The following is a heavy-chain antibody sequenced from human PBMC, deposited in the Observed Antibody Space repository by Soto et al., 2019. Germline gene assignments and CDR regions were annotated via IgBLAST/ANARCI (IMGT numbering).Heavy chain of an antibody. J-gene: IGHJ3*02. CDR3: AKKQATVSAPSGIDI. D-gene: IGHD4-17*01. V-gene: IGHV3-30*18. CDR2: ISYDGSHK. CDR1: GFTFSSYG. Sequence: QVQLVESGGGVVQPGRSLRLSCAASGFTFSSYGMHWVRQAPGKGLEWVAVISYDGSHKYYADSVKGRFTISRDNSKNPLYVQMNSLGAEDTAVYYCAKKQATVSAPSGIDIWGQGTMVTVSS.